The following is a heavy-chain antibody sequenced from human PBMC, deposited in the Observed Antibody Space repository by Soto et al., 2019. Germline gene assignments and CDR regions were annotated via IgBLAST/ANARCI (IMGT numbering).Heavy chain of an antibody. V-gene: IGHV1-8*01. CDR2: MNPNSGNT. Sequence: QVQLVQSGAEVKKSGASVKVSCKASGYTFTSHDINWVRQATGQGLEWMGWMNPNSGNTGYAQKFQGRVIMTRNTSISTAYMELSSLRSEDTAVYYCARCDYGYYARFDYWGQGTLVTVSS. CDR3: ARCDYGYYARFDY. CDR1: GYTFTSHD. J-gene: IGHJ4*02. D-gene: IGHD4-17*01.